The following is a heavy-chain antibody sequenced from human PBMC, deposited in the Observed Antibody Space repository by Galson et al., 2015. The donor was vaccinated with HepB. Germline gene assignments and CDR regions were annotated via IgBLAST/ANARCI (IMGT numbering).Heavy chain of an antibody. CDR3: AKPLSHPFAVAPVDY. CDR1: GFTFSSYG. V-gene: IGHV3-30*18. J-gene: IGHJ4*02. Sequence: SLRLSCAASGFTFSSYGMHWVRQAPGKGLEWVAVISYDGSNKYYADSVKGRFTISRDNSKNTLYLQMNSLRAEDTAVYYCAKPLSHPFAVAPVDYWGQGTLVTVSS. D-gene: IGHD6-19*01. CDR2: ISYDGSNK.